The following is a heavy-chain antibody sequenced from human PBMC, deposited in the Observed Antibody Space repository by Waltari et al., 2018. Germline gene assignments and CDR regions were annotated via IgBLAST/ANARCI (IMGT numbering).Heavy chain of an antibody. V-gene: IGHV1-8*01. CDR3: ARVGYCSGGSCYPVGWFDP. CDR1: GYTFTSYD. CDR2: MKPNSGNT. D-gene: IGHD2-15*01. J-gene: IGHJ5*02. Sequence: QVQLVQSVAEVKKPVASVKVSCKASGYTFTSYDINCVRQATGQLREWMGWMKPNSGNTGYAQKFQGRVTMTRNTSISTAYMELSSLRSEDTAVYYCARVGYCSGGSCYPVGWFDPWGQGTLVTVSS.